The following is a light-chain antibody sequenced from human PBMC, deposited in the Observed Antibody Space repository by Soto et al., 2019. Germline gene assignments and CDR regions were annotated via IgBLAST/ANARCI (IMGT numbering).Light chain of an antibody. Sequence: QSALTEPRSVSGSPGQSVTISCTGTSSDVGGYNYVSWYQQHPGKAPKLMIYDVSKRPSGVPDRFSGSKFGNTASLTISGLQAEDEADYYCCSYAGSYGVFGTGTKVTVL. V-gene: IGLV2-11*01. J-gene: IGLJ1*01. CDR1: SSDVGGYNY. CDR2: DVS. CDR3: CSYAGSYGV.